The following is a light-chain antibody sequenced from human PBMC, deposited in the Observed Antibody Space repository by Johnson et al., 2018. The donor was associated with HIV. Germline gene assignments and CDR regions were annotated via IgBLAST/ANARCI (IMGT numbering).Light chain of an antibody. Sequence: HSVLTQPPSVSAAPGQKVTISCSGSSSNIGNNYVSWYQQLPGTAPKLLIYENNKRPSGITDRFFGSKSGTSATLDITGLQTGDEGDYYCGAWDSSLNAYVFGAGTKVTVL. CDR1: SSNIGNNY. CDR2: ENN. V-gene: IGLV1-51*02. CDR3: GAWDSSLNAYV. J-gene: IGLJ1*01.